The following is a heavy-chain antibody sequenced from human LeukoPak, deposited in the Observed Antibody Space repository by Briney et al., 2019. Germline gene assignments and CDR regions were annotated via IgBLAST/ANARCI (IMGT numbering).Heavy chain of an antibody. V-gene: IGHV3-15*01. Sequence: GGSLRLSCAASGFTFSNAWMSWVRQAPGKGLEWVGRIKSKTDGGTTDYAAPVKGRFTISRDDSKNTLYLQMNSLKTEDTAVYYCWAPAGGIAAAGDDYWGQGTLVTVSS. CDR3: WAPAGGIAAAGDDY. D-gene: IGHD6-13*01. CDR1: GFTFSNAW. CDR2: IKSKTDGGTT. J-gene: IGHJ4*02.